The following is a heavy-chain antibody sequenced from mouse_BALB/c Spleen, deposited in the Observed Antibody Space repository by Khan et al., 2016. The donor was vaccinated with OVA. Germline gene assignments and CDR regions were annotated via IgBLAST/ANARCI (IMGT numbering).Heavy chain of an antibody. V-gene: IGHV9-3-1*01. CDR2: INTYTGEP. CDR1: GYIFTNYG. CDR3: ARTLYGSGYDYAMDY. D-gene: IGHD1-1*01. J-gene: IGHJ4*01. Sequence: QLVQFGPELKKPGETVKISCKASGYIFTNYGMTWVKQAPGKGLKWMGWINTYTGEPTYADDFKGRFAFSLETSANTAYLQINNLKNEDTATYFCARTLYGSGYDYAMDYWGQGTSVTGSS.